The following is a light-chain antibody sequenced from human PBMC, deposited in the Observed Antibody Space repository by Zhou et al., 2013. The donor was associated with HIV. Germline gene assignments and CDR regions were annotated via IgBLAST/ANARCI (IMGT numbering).Light chain of an antibody. V-gene: IGKV1-33*01. Sequence: DIQITQSPSSLSASVGDRVTITCQAAEDIRHYLNWYQQRPGEAPKLLIYDASSLEAGVSSRFSGSGSGTDFTFTISRLEPEDFAVYYCLQYDKSPFTFGPGTKVDIK. CDR1: EDIRHY. J-gene: IGKJ3*01. CDR3: LQYDKSPFT. CDR2: DAS.